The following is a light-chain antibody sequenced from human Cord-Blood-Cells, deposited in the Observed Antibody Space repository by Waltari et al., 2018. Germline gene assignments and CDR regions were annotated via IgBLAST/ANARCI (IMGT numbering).Light chain of an antibody. CDR2: KAS. CDR3: QQYNSYSWT. Sequence: DIQMTQSPSTLSASVGDRVTITCRASQSISSWLAWYQQKPGRAPKLLIYKASSLESGVPSRFSGSGSGTEFTLTISSLQPDDFATYYCQQYNSYSWTFGQGP. CDR1: QSISSW. J-gene: IGKJ1*01. V-gene: IGKV1-5*03.